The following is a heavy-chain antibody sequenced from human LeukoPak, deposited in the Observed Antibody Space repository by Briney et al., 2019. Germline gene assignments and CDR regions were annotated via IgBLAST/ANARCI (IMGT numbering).Heavy chain of an antibody. CDR3: ARADCSSTSCYTFPFDY. J-gene: IGHJ4*02. Sequence: GGSLRLSCAASGFTFSSYSMNWVRQAPGKGLEWVSSISSSSSYIYYADSVKGRFTISRDNAKNSLYLQVNSLRAEDTAVYYCARADCSSTSCYTFPFDYWGQGTLVTVSS. CDR2: ISSSSSYI. D-gene: IGHD2-2*02. CDR1: GFTFSSYS. V-gene: IGHV3-21*01.